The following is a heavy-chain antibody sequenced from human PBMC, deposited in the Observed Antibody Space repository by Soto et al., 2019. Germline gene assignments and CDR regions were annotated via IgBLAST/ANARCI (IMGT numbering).Heavy chain of an antibody. D-gene: IGHD2-2*01. Sequence: QVHLQESGPGLVKPSETLSLICTVSGGSITSYYWSWVRQPVGKGLEWVGRIYSDGTTNYSPSLNSLVTMSLDTSKNQFSLWLSSVTAADTAIYYCSRVDCSNTNCRTRGMDVWGQGTTVTVSS. J-gene: IGHJ6*02. CDR3: SRVDCSNTNCRTRGMDV. CDR2: IYSDGTT. V-gene: IGHV4-4*07. CDR1: GGSITSYY.